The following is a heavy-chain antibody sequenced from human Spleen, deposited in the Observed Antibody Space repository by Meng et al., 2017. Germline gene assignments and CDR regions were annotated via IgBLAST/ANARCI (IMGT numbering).Heavy chain of an antibody. D-gene: IGHD3-16*01. CDR3: AKVIALYYFDY. V-gene: IGHV3-23*01. CDR1: GFTFTDYS. Sequence: EVQLLESGGGLVQPGGSLRLSCAASGFTFTDYSMSWVRQAPGKGLQWVSGISGSGGSTYYADSVKGRFTISRDNSKNTLYLKMNSLSAEDTAVYYCAKVIALYYFDYWGQGTLVTVSS. CDR2: ISGSGGST. J-gene: IGHJ4*02.